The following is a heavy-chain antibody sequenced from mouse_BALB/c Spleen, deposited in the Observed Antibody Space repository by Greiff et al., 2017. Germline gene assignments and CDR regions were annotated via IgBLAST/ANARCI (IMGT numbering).Heavy chain of an antibody. D-gene: IGHD2-3*01. CDR2: ISSGGST. J-gene: IGHJ2*01. Sequence: EVKVVESGGGLVKPGGSLKLSCAASGFTFSSYAMSWVRLTPEKRLEWVASISSGGSTYYPDSVKGRFTISRDNARNILYLQMSSLRSEDTAMYYCARALYDGYYDYWGQGTTLTVSS. V-gene: IGHV5-6-5*01. CDR1: GFTFSSYA. CDR3: ARALYDGYYDY.